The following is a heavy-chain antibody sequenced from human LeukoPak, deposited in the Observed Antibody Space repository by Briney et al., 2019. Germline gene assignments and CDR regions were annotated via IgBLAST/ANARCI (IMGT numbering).Heavy chain of an antibody. Sequence: SETLSLTCTVSGGSISSYYWSWIRQPPGKGLEWIGYIYYSGSTNYNPSLKSRVTISVDTSKNQFSLKLSSVTAADTAVYYCARDVIVGATSEDYWGQGTLVTVSS. D-gene: IGHD1-26*01. V-gene: IGHV4-59*01. CDR3: ARDVIVGATSEDY. CDR1: GGSISSYY. CDR2: IYYSGST. J-gene: IGHJ4*02.